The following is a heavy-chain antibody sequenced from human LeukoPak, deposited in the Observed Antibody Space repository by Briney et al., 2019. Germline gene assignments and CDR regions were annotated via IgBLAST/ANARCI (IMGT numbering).Heavy chain of an antibody. CDR1: GFTFSSYS. J-gene: IGHJ3*02. V-gene: IGHV3-21*01. CDR3: ARDRFRYSSSSSDAFDI. CDR2: ISSSSSYI. D-gene: IGHD6-6*01. Sequence: GGSLRLSCAASGFTFSSYSMNWVRQAPGKGLEWVSSISSSSSYIYYADSVKGRFTISRDNAKNSLYLQMNSLRAEDTAVYYCARDRFRYSSSSSDAFDIWGQGTMVTVSS.